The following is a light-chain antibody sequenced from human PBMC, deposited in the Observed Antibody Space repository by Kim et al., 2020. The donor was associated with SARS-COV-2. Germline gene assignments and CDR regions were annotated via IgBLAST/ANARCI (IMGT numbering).Light chain of an antibody. Sequence: LPPGQRATLPCRASQNIRHELAGYQHKPGQAPRRLIYDASNRATGIPARFSGSGSGTDFTLTVSSLEPEDSAVYDCKQRNKWPRTFGQGTKVDIK. J-gene: IGKJ1*01. CDR1: QNIRHE. V-gene: IGKV3-11*01. CDR3: KQRNKWPRT. CDR2: DAS.